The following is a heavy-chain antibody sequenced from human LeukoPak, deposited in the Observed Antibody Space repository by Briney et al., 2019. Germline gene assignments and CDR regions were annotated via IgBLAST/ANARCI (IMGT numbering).Heavy chain of an antibody. CDR3: ARLSYFGGLAFFDY. Sequence: GESLKISCKGSGYSFTSYWIGWVRQMPGKGLEWMGIIYPGDSDTRYSPSFQGQVTFSADKSITTAYVQWSSLKASDTAMYYCARLSYFGGLAFFDYWGQGTLVTVSS. J-gene: IGHJ4*02. CDR1: GYSFTSYW. CDR2: IYPGDSDT. D-gene: IGHD3-16*01. V-gene: IGHV5-51*01.